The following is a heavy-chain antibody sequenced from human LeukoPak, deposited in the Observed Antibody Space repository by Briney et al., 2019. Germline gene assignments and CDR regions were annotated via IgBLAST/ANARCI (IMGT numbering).Heavy chain of an antibody. J-gene: IGHJ4*02. CDR1: GFTFSSYW. D-gene: IGHD6-19*01. Sequence: GGSLRLSCAASGFTFSSYWMSWVRQAPGKGLEWVANIKQDGSEKYYVDSVKGRFTISRDDSKNTLYLQMNSLKTEDAAVYYCSGAYTSGWYGPFDYWGQGALVTVSS. CDR2: IKQDGSEK. CDR3: SGAYTSGWYGPFDY. V-gene: IGHV3-7*03.